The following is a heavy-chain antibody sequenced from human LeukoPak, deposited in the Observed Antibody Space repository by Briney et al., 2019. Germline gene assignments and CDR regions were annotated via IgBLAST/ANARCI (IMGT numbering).Heavy chain of an antibody. CDR1: GFTFSSYG. CDR3: AKDGDYGYYYGMDV. CDR2: ISYDGSNK. D-gene: IGHD4-17*01. J-gene: IGHJ6*02. V-gene: IGHV3-30*18. Sequence: PGGSLRLSCAASGFTFSSYGMHWVRQAPGKGLEWVAVISYDGSNKYYADSVKGRFTISRDNSKNVLYLQMNSLRAEDTAVYYCAKDGDYGYYYGMDVWGQGTTVTVSS.